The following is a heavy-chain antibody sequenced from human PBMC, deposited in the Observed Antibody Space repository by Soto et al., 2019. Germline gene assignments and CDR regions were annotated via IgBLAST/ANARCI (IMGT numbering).Heavy chain of an antibody. CDR1: GFTVSSNY. D-gene: IGHD3-10*01. J-gene: IGHJ6*02. V-gene: IGHV3-53*01. Sequence: PGGSLRLSCAASGFTVSSNYMSWVRQAPGKGLEWVSVIYSGGSTYYADSVKGRFTISRDNSKNTLYLQMNSLRAEDTAVYYCARDPGSGELDFNGMYVWGQGTTVPVSS. CDR2: IYSGGST. CDR3: ARDPGSGELDFNGMYV.